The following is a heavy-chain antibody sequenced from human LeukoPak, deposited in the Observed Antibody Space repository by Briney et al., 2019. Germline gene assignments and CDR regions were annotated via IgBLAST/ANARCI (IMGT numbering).Heavy chain of an antibody. D-gene: IGHD1-1*01. CDR1: GYTFSSYS. V-gene: IGHV1-18*01. Sequence: ASVKVSCKASGYTFSSYSISWVRQAPGQGLEWMGWISAYNGDTDYAQKLQGRVTMTTDTSTSAAYMELRSLRSDDTAVYYCARKGTAQAFDIWGQGTMVTVSS. CDR2: ISAYNGDT. CDR3: ARKGTAQAFDI. J-gene: IGHJ3*02.